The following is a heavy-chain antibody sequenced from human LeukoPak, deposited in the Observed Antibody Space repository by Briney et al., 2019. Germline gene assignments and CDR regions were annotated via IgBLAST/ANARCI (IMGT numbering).Heavy chain of an antibody. CDR3: AREKARPLSSSGSVDY. Sequence: SETLSLTCTVSGGSISSSSYFWGWLRQPPGKGLEWIGSIYYSGPTYYNPSLKSRVTVSVDTSKNQFSLKLSSVTAADTAVYYCAREKARPLSSSGSVDYWGQGTLVTVSS. J-gene: IGHJ4*02. CDR1: GGSISSSSYF. V-gene: IGHV4-39*07. CDR2: IYYSGPT. D-gene: IGHD6-6*01.